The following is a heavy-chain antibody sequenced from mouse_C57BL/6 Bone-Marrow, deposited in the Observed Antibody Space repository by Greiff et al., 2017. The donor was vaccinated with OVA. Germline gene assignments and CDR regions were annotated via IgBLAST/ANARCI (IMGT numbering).Heavy chain of an antibody. V-gene: IGHV1-64*01. CDR1: GYTFTSYW. J-gene: IGHJ4*01. CDR2: IHPNSGST. CDR3: ARRGSYYYAMDY. Sequence: VQLQQPGAELVKPGASVKLSCKASGYTFTSYWMHWVKQRPGQGLEWIGMIHPNSGSTNYNEKFKSKATLTVDKSSSTAYMQLSSLTSEDSAVYYFARRGSYYYAMDYWGQGTSVTVSS.